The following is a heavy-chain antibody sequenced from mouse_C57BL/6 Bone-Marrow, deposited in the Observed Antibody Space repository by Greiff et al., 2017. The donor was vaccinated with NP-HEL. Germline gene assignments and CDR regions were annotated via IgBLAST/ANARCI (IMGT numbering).Heavy chain of an antibody. J-gene: IGHJ2*01. V-gene: IGHV1-64*01. CDR2: IDPNDGST. CDR1: GYTFTSYW. Sequence: QVQLQQPGAELVKPGASVKLSCKASGYTFTSYWMHWVKQRPGQGLEWIGLIDPNDGSTNYNEKFKGKATLTVDKSSSTAYMQLSSLTSEDSAVYYCARDARFITDYWGQGTTLTVSS. D-gene: IGHD1-1*01. CDR3: ARDARFITDY.